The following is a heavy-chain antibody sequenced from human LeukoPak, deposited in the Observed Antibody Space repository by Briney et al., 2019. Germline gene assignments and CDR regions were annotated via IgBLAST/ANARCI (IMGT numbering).Heavy chain of an antibody. CDR2: INTGNGNT. D-gene: IGHD3-3*01. Sequence: GASVKVSCKASGYIFTSYPIHWVRQAPGQRLEWMGWINTGNGNTKYSQRSEGRVTVTTDTSASTAYMELSSLRSEDTAVYYCAREVGSYYDFWSGYYSYWGQGTLVTVSS. J-gene: IGHJ4*02. V-gene: IGHV1-3*04. CDR3: AREVGSYYDFWSGYYSY. CDR1: GYIFTSYP.